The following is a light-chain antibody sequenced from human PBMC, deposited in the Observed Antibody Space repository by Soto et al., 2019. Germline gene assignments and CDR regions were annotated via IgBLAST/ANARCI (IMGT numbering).Light chain of an antibody. J-gene: IGLJ1*01. Sequence: QSALTQPASLSGSPGQSITISCTGTSSDIGAYDYVSWFQQHPGKAPKLMSSEVNTRPSGVSNRFSGSKSGNTAYLTISGLQFEDEAEYFCFSFTTKSTHVFGTGTKLTVL. CDR2: EVN. CDR3: FSFTTKSTHV. V-gene: IGLV2-14*01. CDR1: SSDIGAYDY.